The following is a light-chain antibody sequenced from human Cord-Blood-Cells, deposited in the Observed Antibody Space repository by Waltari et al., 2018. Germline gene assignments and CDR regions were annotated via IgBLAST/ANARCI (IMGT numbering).Light chain of an antibody. CDR1: PSVSSSY. J-gene: IGKJ2*03. CDR3: QQYGSSPPYS. Sequence: EIVLTQSPGTLSLSPGERATLSCRASPSVSSSYLSWYQQKPGQAPRPLIYGAYSRATGIPHRFSGSGSDTVFTLTISRLEPEYCAVYYCQQYGSSPPYSFGQGTKLEIK. CDR2: GAY. V-gene: IGKV3-20*01.